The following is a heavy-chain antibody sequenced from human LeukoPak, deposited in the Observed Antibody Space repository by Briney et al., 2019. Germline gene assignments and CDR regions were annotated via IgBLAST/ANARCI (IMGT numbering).Heavy chain of an antibody. CDR1: GYTLTELS. CDR2: FDPEDGET. V-gene: IGHV1-24*01. J-gene: IGHJ4*02. CDR3: ARDRIAVADY. D-gene: IGHD6-19*01. Sequence: ASVKVSCKVSGYTLTELSMHWVRQAPGKGLEWMGGFDPEDGETIYAQKFQGRVTIARDTSASTAYMELSSLRSEDTAVYYCARDRIAVADYWGQGTLVTVSS.